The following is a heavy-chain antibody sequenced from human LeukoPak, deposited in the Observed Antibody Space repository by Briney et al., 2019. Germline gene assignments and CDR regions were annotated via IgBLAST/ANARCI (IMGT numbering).Heavy chain of an antibody. Sequence: PGRSLRLSCAASGFMFSNYGIHWVRQAPGKGLEWVAAISSDGSEKFYADSVKGRFTISRDNTMKTLFLQMSSLRPEDTAMYYRAPNWERGRWYFDVWGRGTLVTVSS. CDR1: GFMFSNYG. CDR3: APNWERGRWYFDV. CDR2: ISSDGSEK. J-gene: IGHJ2*01. V-gene: IGHV3-30*03. D-gene: IGHD1-1*01.